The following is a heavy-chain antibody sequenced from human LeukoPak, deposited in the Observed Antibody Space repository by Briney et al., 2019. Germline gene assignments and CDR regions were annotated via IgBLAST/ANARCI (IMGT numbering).Heavy chain of an antibody. CDR3: ARADYSDSGTYFWFDY. CDR2: IYNSGST. V-gene: IGHV4-30-4*01. D-gene: IGHD3-10*01. J-gene: IGHJ4*02. Sequence: SETLSLTCTVSGGSISSGAYYWGWLRQPPGKGLEWLGYIYNSGSTYYNPSLKSRVSISVDTSKNQFSLKLSSVTAADTAVYYCARADYSDSGTYFWFDYWGQGTVVTVSS. CDR1: GGSISSGAYY.